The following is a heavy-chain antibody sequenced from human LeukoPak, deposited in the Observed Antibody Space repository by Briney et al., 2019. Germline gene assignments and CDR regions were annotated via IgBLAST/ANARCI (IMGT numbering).Heavy chain of an antibody. CDR3: ARVLDYTYYCGSGSFDY. Sequence: ASVKVSCKASGYTFTSYGISWVRQAPGQGLEWMGWISAYNGNTNYAQKLQGRVTMTTDTSTSTAYMELRSLRSDDTAVYYCARVLDYTYYCGSGSFDYWGQGTLATVSS. J-gene: IGHJ4*02. CDR2: ISAYNGNT. V-gene: IGHV1-18*01. D-gene: IGHD3-10*01. CDR1: GYTFTSYG.